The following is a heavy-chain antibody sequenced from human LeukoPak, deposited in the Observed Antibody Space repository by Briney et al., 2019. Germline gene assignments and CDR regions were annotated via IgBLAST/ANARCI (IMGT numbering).Heavy chain of an antibody. CDR2: ISYDGSNK. V-gene: IGHV3-30*18. D-gene: IGHD2-15*01. CDR1: GFTFSSYG. Sequence: GGSLRLSCAASGFTFSSYGLHWVRQAPGKGLEWVALISYDGSNKYYADSVKGRFAISRDNSKSTLYLQMNSLRAEDTAVYYCAKKDPFRSLDYWGQGTLVTVSS. J-gene: IGHJ4*02. CDR3: AKKDPFRSLDY.